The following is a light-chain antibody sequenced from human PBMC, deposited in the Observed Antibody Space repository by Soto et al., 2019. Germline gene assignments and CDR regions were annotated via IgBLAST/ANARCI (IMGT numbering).Light chain of an antibody. CDR2: KAS. J-gene: IGKJ4*01. CDR1: QSITGW. CDR3: QQYNSYS. Sequence: DIQMTQSPSALSASVGDRVTSTCRASQSITGWLAWFQQKPGKAPKLLISKASNLESGVPSRFSGSGSGTEFTLTISSLQPDDFATYYCQQYNSYSFGGGTKGDIK. V-gene: IGKV1-5*03.